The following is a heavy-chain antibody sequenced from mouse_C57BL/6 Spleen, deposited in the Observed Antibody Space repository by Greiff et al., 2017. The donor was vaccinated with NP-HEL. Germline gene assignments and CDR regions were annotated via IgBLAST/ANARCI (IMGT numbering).Heavy chain of an antibody. CDR2: IYPGDGDT. J-gene: IGHJ4*01. CDR1: GYAFSSSW. CDR3: ASSGSSFYYAMDY. V-gene: IGHV1-82*01. Sequence: QVQLQQSGPELVKPGASVKISCKASGYAFSSSWMNWVKQRPGKGLEWIGRIYPGDGDTNYNGKFKGKATLTADKSSSTAYMQLSSLTSEDSAVYFCASSGSSFYYAMDYWGQGTSVTVSS. D-gene: IGHD1-1*01.